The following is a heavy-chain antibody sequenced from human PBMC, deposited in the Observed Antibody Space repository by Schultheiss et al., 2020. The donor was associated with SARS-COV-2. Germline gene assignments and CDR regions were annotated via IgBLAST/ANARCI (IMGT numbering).Heavy chain of an antibody. Sequence: GESLKISCAASGFTFSSYGMHWVRQAPGKGLEWVAFIWYDGSNKYYADSVKGRFTISRDNSKNTLYLQMNSLRAEDTAVYYCARALHPTAMVMGGWGQGTLVTVSS. CDR3: ARALHPTAMVMGG. V-gene: IGHV3-33*08. D-gene: IGHD5-18*01. CDR2: IWYDGSNK. CDR1: GFTFSSYG. J-gene: IGHJ4*02.